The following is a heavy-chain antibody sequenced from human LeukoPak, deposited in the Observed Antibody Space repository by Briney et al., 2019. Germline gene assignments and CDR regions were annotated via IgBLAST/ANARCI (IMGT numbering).Heavy chain of an antibody. Sequence: GGSLRLSCAASGFTFSDYYMSWIRQAPGKGLEWVSYISSSGSTIYYADSVKGRFTISRDNAKNSLYLQMNSLRAEDTAVYYCARAALTNYEFWSGYVSRFYYYYYYMDVWGKGTTVTVSS. CDR3: ARAALTNYEFWSGYVSRFYYYYYYMDV. CDR1: GFTFSDYY. CDR2: ISSSGSTI. D-gene: IGHD3-3*01. J-gene: IGHJ6*03. V-gene: IGHV3-11*04.